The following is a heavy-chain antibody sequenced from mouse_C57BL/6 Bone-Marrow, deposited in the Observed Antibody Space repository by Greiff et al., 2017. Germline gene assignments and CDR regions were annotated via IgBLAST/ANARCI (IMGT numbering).Heavy chain of an antibody. V-gene: IGHV5-4*01. CDR3: ARDRIYYGNYYFDY. CDR2: ISDGGSYT. CDR1: GFTFSSYA. D-gene: IGHD2-1*01. J-gene: IGHJ2*01. Sequence: DVMLVESGGGLVKPGGSLKLSCAASGFTFSSYAMSWVRQTPEKRLEWVATISDGGSYTYYPDNVKGRFTISRDNAKNNLYLQMSHLKSEDTAMYYCARDRIYYGNYYFDYWGQGTTLTVSS.